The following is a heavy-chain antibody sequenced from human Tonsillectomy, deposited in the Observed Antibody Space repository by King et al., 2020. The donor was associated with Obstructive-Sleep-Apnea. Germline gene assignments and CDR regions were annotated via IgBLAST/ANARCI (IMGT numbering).Heavy chain of an antibody. J-gene: IGHJ5*02. D-gene: IGHD3-10*01. V-gene: IGHV3-33*01. Sequence: QLVESGGGVVQPGRSLRLSCAASGFTFSSYGMHWVRQAPGKGLEWVAVIWYDGSNKYYADSVKGRFTISRDNSKNTLYLQMNSLRAEDTAVYYCARGRFGDYNWFDPWGQGTLVTVSS. CDR3: ARGRFGDYNWFDP. CDR1: GFTFSSYG. CDR2: IWYDGSNK.